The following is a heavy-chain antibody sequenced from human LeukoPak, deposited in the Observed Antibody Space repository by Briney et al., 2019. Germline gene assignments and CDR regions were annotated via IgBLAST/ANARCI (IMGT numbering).Heavy chain of an antibody. Sequence: SETLSLTCTVSGGSISSYYWSWIRQPPGKGLEWIGYIYYSGSTNYNPSLKSRVTISVDTSKNQFSLKLSSVTAADTAVYFCARVPPYNSGYGGFDCWGQGTLVTVSS. CDR2: IYYSGST. CDR1: GGSISSYY. D-gene: IGHD5-18*01. J-gene: IGHJ4*02. CDR3: ARVPPYNSGYGGFDC. V-gene: IGHV4-59*01.